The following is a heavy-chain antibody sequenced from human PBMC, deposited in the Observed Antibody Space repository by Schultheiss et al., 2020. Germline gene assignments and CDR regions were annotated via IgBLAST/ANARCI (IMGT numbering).Heavy chain of an antibody. CDR2: IYYSGST. D-gene: IGHD3-10*01. Sequence: SATLSLTCTVSGGSISSYYWSWIRQPPGKGLEWIGYIYYSGSTNYNPSLKSRVTISVDTSKNQFSLKLSSVTAADTAVYYCARLLWFGELLGEYGMDVWGRGTTVTVAS. J-gene: IGHJ6*02. CDR3: ARLLWFGELLGEYGMDV. V-gene: IGHV4-59*08. CDR1: GGSISSYY.